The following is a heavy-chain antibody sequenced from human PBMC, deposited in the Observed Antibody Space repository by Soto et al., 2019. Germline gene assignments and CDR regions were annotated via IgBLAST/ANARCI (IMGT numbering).Heavy chain of an antibody. J-gene: IGHJ6*02. CDR2: IADDGINK. D-gene: IGHD6-13*01. CDR3: ARAGYSSSWYGSAYYCGMDV. Sequence: QVQLVESGGGVVQPGRSLRLSCAASGFTFSSYAMHWVRQAPGKGLEWVAVIADDGINKYYADSVKGRFTISRDNSKNTLYLQMNSLRAEDTAVYYCARAGYSSSWYGSAYYCGMDVWGPGTTVTVSS. V-gene: IGHV3-30-3*01. CDR1: GFTFSSYA.